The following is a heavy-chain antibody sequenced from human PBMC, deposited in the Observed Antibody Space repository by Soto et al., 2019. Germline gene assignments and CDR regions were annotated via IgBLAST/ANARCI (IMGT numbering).Heavy chain of an antibody. J-gene: IGHJ4*02. CDR3: AREFNTGSAY. D-gene: IGHD6-25*01. V-gene: IGHV3-21*01. Sequence: EVQLVESGGGLVKPGGSLRLSCAASGFTFSSYSMYWVRQAPGKGLEWVSSITSSNYIYYADSVEGRFTISRDNAKNSLFLQMNSLNAEDTAVYYGAREFNTGSAYWGQGTLVTVSS. CDR1: GFTFSSYS. CDR2: ITSSNYI.